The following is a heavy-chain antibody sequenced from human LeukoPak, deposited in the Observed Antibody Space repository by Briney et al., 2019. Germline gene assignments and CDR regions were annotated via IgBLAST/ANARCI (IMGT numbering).Heavy chain of an antibody. J-gene: IGHJ4*02. CDR2: ISRRGETI. V-gene: IGHV3-48*01. CDR1: GFGFSTYS. D-gene: IGHD4-17*01. CDR3: ANEIRPNDY. Sequence: PGGSLRLSCAVSGFGFSTYSWNWVRQTPGKGLEWISYISRRGETIFYADSVKGRFTISRDNSKNTLYLQMNSLSADDTAMYYCANEIRPNDYWGQGTLVTVSS.